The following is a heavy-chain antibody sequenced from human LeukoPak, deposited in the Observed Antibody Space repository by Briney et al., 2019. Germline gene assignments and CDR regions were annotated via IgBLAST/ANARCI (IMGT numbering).Heavy chain of an antibody. Sequence: GGSLRLSCAASGFTFSSYEMNWVRQAPGKGLEWVSYISSGSTIYGADSVKGRFTISRDNAKNSLYLQMNSLRAEDTAVYYCARASIAVAGAPFDYWGQGTLVTVSS. CDR3: ARASIAVAGAPFDY. D-gene: IGHD6-19*01. CDR2: ISSGSTI. J-gene: IGHJ4*02. CDR1: GFTFSSYE. V-gene: IGHV3-48*03.